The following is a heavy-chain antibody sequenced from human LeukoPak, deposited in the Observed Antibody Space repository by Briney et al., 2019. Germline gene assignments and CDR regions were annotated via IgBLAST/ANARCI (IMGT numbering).Heavy chain of an antibody. J-gene: IGHJ4*02. CDR2: INPNSGGT. CDR3: ARGYCSSTSCYAGDY. CDR1: GYTFTGYY. Sequence: ASVKVSCKASGYTFTGYYMHWVRQAPGQGLEWMGWINPNSGGTNYAQKFQGRVTMTRDTSISTAYMELSRLRSDDTAVYYCARGYCSSTSCYAGDYWGQGTLVTVPS. D-gene: IGHD2-2*01. V-gene: IGHV1-2*02.